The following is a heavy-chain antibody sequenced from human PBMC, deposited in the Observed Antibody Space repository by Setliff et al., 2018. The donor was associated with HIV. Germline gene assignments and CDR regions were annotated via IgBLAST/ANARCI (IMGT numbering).Heavy chain of an antibody. CDR3: ARCYYDSSGPTDAFDI. CDR1: GYTFTNYY. V-gene: IGHV1-46*01. J-gene: IGHJ3*02. CDR2: ISPSGGKT. D-gene: IGHD3-22*01. Sequence: VSCKASGYTFTNYYIHWVRQAPGQGLEWMGLISPSGGKTSYAKKFQGRLTMTRDTSRSTVYMELSSLRSEDTAMYYCARCYYDSSGPTDAFDIWGQGTVVTV.